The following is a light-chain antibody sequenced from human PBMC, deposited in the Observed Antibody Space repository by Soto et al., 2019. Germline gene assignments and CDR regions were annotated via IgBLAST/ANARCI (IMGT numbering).Light chain of an antibody. CDR2: DAS. Sequence: EIVMTQSPATLSVSPGETATLSCRASQSVNSNLAWYQQKPGQAPRLLISDASTRAAGLPARFSGSGSGTEFTLTISSLQSEDFAVYFCQQSNNWPKTFGQGTTVEIE. CDR3: QQSNNWPKT. CDR1: QSVNSN. V-gene: IGKV3-15*01. J-gene: IGKJ1*01.